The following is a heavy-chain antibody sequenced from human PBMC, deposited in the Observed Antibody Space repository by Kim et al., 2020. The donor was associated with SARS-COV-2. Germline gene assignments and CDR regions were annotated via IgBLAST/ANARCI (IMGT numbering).Heavy chain of an antibody. D-gene: IGHD6-13*01. CDR1: GFIFSTYG. CDR2: ISSDSHMV. V-gene: IGHV3-48*02. Sequence: GGSLRLSCAASGFIFSTYGMNWVRQAPGKGLEWVSYISSDSHMVYDADSVKGRFTISRDNAKNSLYLQMNSLRDEDTAVYYCAKIVSPVDGTSAFDIWGQGTMVTVSS. J-gene: IGHJ3*02. CDR3: AKIVSPVDGTSAFDI.